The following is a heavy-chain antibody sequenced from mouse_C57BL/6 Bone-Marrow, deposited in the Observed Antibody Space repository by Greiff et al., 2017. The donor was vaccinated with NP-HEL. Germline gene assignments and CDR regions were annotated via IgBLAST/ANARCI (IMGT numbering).Heavy chain of an antibody. CDR2: IDPNSGGT. CDR3: ARYYYGSRGWYFDV. J-gene: IGHJ1*03. D-gene: IGHD1-1*01. Sequence: QVQLQQPGADLVKPGASVTLSCKASGYTFTSYWMHWVKQRPGRGLEWIGRIDPNSGGTKFNEQFKTKASLTVDKPSSTAYMQLSSLTSEDSAVYYCARYYYGSRGWYFDVWGTGTTVTVSS. V-gene: IGHV1-72*01. CDR1: GYTFTSYW.